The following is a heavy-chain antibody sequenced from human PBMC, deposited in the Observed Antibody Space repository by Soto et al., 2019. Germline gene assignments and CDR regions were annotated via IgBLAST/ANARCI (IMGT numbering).Heavy chain of an antibody. Sequence: QVQLVQSGAEVKKPGSSVKVSCKASGGTFSSYTISWVRQAPGQGLEWMGRIIPILGIANYAQKFQGRVTTTADKSTSTAYMDLSSLRCEDTAVYYCARDRYSRSSPFDYWGQGTLVTVSS. D-gene: IGHD6-6*01. CDR3: ARDRYSRSSPFDY. CDR1: GGTFSSYT. J-gene: IGHJ4*02. V-gene: IGHV1-69*08. CDR2: IIPILGIA.